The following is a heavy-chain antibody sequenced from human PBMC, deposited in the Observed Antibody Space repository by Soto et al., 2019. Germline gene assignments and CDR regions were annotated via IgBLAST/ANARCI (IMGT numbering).Heavy chain of an antibody. V-gene: IGHV4-4*02. D-gene: IGHD4-17*01. Sequence: SETLSLTRAVSGGSISSSNWWSWVRQPPGKGLEWIGEIYHSGSTNYNPSLKSRVTISVDKSKNQFSLKLSSVTAADTAVYYCASMTTVTKSLSLYWGQGTLVTVPQ. CDR1: GGSISSSNW. J-gene: IGHJ4*02. CDR2: IYHSGST. CDR3: ASMTTVTKSLSLY.